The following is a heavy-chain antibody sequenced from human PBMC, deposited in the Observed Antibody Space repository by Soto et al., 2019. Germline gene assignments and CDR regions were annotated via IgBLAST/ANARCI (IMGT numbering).Heavy chain of an antibody. Sequence: GGSLRLSFAACGFTFSIYAMSWVRQAPGKGLVWVSGISGSGSSTSYADSVKGRFTISRDNAKNTLYLQMNSLRAEDTAVYYCARIQKGLPGLGYWGQGTLVTVSS. J-gene: IGHJ4*02. CDR1: GFTFSIYA. D-gene: IGHD5-18*01. CDR3: ARIQKGLPGLGY. V-gene: IGHV3-74*01. CDR2: ISGSGSST.